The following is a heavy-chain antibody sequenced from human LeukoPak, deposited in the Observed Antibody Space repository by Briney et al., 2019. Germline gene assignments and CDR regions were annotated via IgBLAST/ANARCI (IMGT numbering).Heavy chain of an antibody. V-gene: IGHV1-3*03. CDR3: ARVVEYRSGPLTDLLPYYFDY. D-gene: IGHD6-19*01. CDR2: INAGNGNT. Sequence: ASVKVSCKASGYTFTSYAMHWVRQAPGQRLEWMGWINAGNGNTKYSQEFQGRVTITRDTSASTAYMELSSLRSEDMAVYYCARVVEYRSGPLTDLLPYYFDYWGQGTLVTVSS. J-gene: IGHJ4*02. CDR1: GYTFTSYA.